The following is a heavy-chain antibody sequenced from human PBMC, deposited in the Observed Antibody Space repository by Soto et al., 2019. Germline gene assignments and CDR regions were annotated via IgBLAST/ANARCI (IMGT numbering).Heavy chain of an antibody. D-gene: IGHD6-19*01. CDR1: GGSFSGYY. Sequence: SETLSLTCAVYGGSFSGYYWSWIRQPPGKGLEWIGEINHSGSTNYNPSLKSRVTISVDTSKNQFSLKLSSVTAADTAVYYCARDLSSSGWYSDYWFDPWGQGTLVTVSS. CDR2: INHSGST. J-gene: IGHJ5*02. CDR3: ARDLSSSGWYSDYWFDP. V-gene: IGHV4-34*01.